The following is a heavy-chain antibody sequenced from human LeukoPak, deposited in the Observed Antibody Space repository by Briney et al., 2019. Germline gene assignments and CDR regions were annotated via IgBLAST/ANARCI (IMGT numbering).Heavy chain of an antibody. Sequence: SVKVSCKASGGTFSSYAISWVRQAPGQGLEWMGGIIPIFGTANYAQKFQGRVTITADESTSTAYMELSSLRSEDAAVYYCARSDSGYSYGWYYFDYWGQGTLVTVSS. CDR1: GGTFSSYA. V-gene: IGHV1-69*13. J-gene: IGHJ4*02. CDR3: ARSDSGYSYGWYYFDY. CDR2: IIPIFGTA. D-gene: IGHD5-18*01.